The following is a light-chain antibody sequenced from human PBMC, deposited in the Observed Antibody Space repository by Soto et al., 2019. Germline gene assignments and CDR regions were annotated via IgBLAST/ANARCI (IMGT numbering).Light chain of an antibody. CDR2: DVS. CDR1: SSDVGGYNY. Sequence: QSVLTQPASVSGSPGQSITTSCTGTSSDVGGYNYVSWYQQHPGKAPKLMIYDVSNRPSGVSNRFSGSKSGNTASLTISGLQAEDEADYYCSSYTSSSTQVFGGGT. V-gene: IGLV2-14*01. CDR3: SSYTSSSTQV. J-gene: IGLJ2*01.